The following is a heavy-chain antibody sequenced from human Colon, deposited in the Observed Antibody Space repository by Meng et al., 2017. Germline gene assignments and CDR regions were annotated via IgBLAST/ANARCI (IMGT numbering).Heavy chain of an antibody. D-gene: IGHD3-10*01. J-gene: IGHJ4*02. Sequence: GPGRGSGPGLVKPSGTLSLTCTVSSGSFSSSNWWTWVRQPPGKGLEWIGEIYHSGNTNYNPSLKSRVTISVDKSKNQFSLKLNPVTAADTAVYFCARRAPLWFGELASFDSWVQGTLVTVSS. V-gene: IGHV4-4*02. CDR2: IYHSGNT. CDR3: ARRAPLWFGELASFDS. CDR1: SGSFSSSNW.